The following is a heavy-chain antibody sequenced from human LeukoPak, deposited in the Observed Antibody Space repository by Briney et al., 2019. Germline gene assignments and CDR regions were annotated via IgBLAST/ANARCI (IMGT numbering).Heavy chain of an antibody. CDR2: MWYDGSNN. CDR1: GFTFSSYG. D-gene: IGHD6-13*01. V-gene: IGHV3-33*06. Sequence: GGSLRLSCAASGFTFSSYGMHWVRQAPGKGLEWVAVMWYDGSNNYYADSVKGRFTISRDNSKNTLYLQMNSLKAEDTAVYYCAKDRGIAAAGLDYWGQGTLVTVSS. J-gene: IGHJ4*02. CDR3: AKDRGIAAAGLDY.